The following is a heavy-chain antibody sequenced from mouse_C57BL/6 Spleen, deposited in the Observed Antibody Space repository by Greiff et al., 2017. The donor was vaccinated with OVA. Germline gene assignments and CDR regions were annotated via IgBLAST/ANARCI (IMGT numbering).Heavy chain of an antibody. V-gene: IGHV5-4*01. CDR3: ARDKSNYFWFAY. CDR2: ISDGGSYT. CDR1: GFTFSSYA. Sequence: EVKLMESGGGLVKPGGSLKLSCAASGFTFSSYAMSWVRQTPEKRLEWVATISDGGSYTYYPDNVKGRFTISRDNAKNNLYLQMSHLKSEDTAMYYCARDKSNYFWFAYWGQGTLVTVSA. D-gene: IGHD2-5*01. J-gene: IGHJ3*01.